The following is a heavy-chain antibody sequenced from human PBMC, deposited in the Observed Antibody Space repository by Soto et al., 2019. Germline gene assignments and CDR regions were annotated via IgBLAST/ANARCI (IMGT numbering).Heavy chain of an antibody. D-gene: IGHD4-4*01. Sequence: QVQLVQSGAEVKKPGASVKVSCKASGYTFTSYGISWVRQAPGQGLEWMGWINAYNGNTNYAQKPQGRVTITTDTSTSKAYMELRSLRSDDTAVYYCARDGLSSYSNYVVYYGMDVWGQGTTVTVSS. CDR3: ARDGLSSYSNYVVYYGMDV. CDR1: GYTFTSYG. V-gene: IGHV1-18*04. CDR2: INAYNGNT. J-gene: IGHJ6*02.